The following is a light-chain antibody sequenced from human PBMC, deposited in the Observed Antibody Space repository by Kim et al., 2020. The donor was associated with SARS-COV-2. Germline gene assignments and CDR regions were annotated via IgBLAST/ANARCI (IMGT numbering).Light chain of an antibody. V-gene: IGLV5-39*01. CDR1: SDINVNTYT. J-gene: IGLJ3*02. Sequence: FTCTLRSDINVNTYTIYWYQQKPGSLPHYLLRFKSASNNQQGSGVPSRFSGSKDASTNAGLLLISGLQSEDEADYYCAIWYSNTWVFGGGTQLTVL. CDR2: FKSASNN. CDR3: AIWYSNTWV.